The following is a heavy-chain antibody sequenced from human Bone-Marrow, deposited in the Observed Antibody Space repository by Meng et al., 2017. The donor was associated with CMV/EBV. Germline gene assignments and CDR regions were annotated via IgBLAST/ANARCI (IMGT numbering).Heavy chain of an antibody. D-gene: IGHD1-26*01. J-gene: IGHJ4*02. CDR1: GYSFISST. V-gene: IGHV1-3*01. CDR3: ASQTIVGTPGVY. CDR2: IDAGNGNT. Sequence: KASGYSFISSTMHWGRQAPGQRLEWMGWIDAGNGNTRYSQKFQDRVTITRDTSASTGYMELSSLRSEDTAVYYCASQTIVGTPGVYWGQGTLVTVSS.